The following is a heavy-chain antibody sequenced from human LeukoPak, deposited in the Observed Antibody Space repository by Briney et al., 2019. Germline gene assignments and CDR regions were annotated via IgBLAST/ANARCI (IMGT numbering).Heavy chain of an antibody. J-gene: IGHJ6*03. V-gene: IGHV4-61*02. CDR2: IYTSGST. CDR3: ARVAEIADPGYYYYYMDV. Sequence: PSETLSLTCTVSGGSISSGSYYWSWIRQPAGKGLEWIGRIYTSGSTNYNPSLKSRVTISVDTSKNQFSLKLSSVTAADTAVYYCARVAEIADPGYYYYYMDVWGKGTTVTVSS. D-gene: IGHD6-13*01. CDR1: GGSISSGSYY.